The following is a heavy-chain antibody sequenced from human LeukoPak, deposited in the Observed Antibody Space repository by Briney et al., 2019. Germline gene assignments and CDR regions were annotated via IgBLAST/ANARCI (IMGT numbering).Heavy chain of an antibody. CDR2: IYYSGST. V-gene: IGHV4-59*01. D-gene: IGHD3-10*01. CDR1: GGSFSGYY. Sequence: SETLSLTCAVYGGSFSGYYWSWIRQPPGKGLEWIGYIYYSGSTNYNPSLRSRVTISVDTSKNQFSLKLSSVTAADTAVYYCARWSIWFGGRPTYYFDYWGQGTLVTVSS. CDR3: ARWSIWFGGRPTYYFDY. J-gene: IGHJ4*02.